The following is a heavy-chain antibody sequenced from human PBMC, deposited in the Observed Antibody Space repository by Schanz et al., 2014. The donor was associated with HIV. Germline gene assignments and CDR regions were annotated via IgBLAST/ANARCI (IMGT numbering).Heavy chain of an antibody. CDR3: TRDVLYYGGYYFDS. Sequence: EVQLVESGGCLVQPGGSLRLSCVASGFTSGSYWMSWVRQTPGKGLEWVANIKQDGGEKHYVDSVKGRFTISRDNVKNSLYLQMNTVTAEDTAIYFCTRDVLYYGGYYFDSWGQGILVTVSS. CDR1: GFTSGSYW. J-gene: IGHJ4*02. CDR2: IKQDGGEK. D-gene: IGHD1-26*01. V-gene: IGHV3-7*01.